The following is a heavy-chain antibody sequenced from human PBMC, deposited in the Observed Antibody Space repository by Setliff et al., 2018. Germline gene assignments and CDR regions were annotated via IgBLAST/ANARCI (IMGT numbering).Heavy chain of an antibody. J-gene: IGHJ6*03. CDR1: GFTFSDHS. CDR2: INPDGSIT. Sequence: QSGGSLRLSCAASGFTFSDHSMNWVRQAPGKGLEWVSRINPDGSITNYADSVRGRFTISRDNAKDTLYLQMNSLRAEDTAVYFCASIDWGENFYNMDVWGKGTTVTVSS. V-gene: IGHV3-74*01. CDR3: ASIDWGENFYNMDV. D-gene: IGHD7-27*01.